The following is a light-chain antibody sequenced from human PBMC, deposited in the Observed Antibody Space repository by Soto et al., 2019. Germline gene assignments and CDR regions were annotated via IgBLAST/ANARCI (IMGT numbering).Light chain of an antibody. V-gene: IGKV1-12*01. Sequence: DIQMTQSPSSVSESVGDRVTITCRASQDISTWMAWYQQKPGEAPKLLISAASSLQTGVPSRFSGSGSATDFTLTISSLQPEDFATYFCQQANSFPPTFGQGTKVEV. CDR3: QQANSFPPT. J-gene: IGKJ1*01. CDR1: QDISTW. CDR2: AAS.